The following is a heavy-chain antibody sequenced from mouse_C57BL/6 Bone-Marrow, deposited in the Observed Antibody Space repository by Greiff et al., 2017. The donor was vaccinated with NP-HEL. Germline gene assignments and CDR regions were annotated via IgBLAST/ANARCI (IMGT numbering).Heavy chain of an antibody. CDR2: IDPSDSYT. Sequence: VQLQQPGAALVKPGASVKLSCKASGYTFTSYWMQWVKQRPGQGLEWIGEIDPSDSYTNYNQKFKGKATLTVDTSSSTAYMQLSSLTSEDSAVYYCASFLYYYGSSPWYFDVWGTGTTVTVSS. CDR3: ASFLYYYGSSPWYFDV. J-gene: IGHJ1*03. CDR1: GYTFTSYW. V-gene: IGHV1-50*01. D-gene: IGHD1-1*01.